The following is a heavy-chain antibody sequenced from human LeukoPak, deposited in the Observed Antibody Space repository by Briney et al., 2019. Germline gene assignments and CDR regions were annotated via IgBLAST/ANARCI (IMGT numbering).Heavy chain of an antibody. CDR1: GFTFSSYS. CDR3: ARVGYQLLLDYYYYYMDV. J-gene: IGHJ6*03. Sequence: GGSLRLSCAASGFTFSSYSMNWVRQAPGKGLEWVSSISSSSSYIYYADSVKGRFTISRDNAKNSLYLQMNSLRAEDTAVYYCARVGYQLLLDYYYYYMDVWGKGTTVTVSS. D-gene: IGHD2-2*01. V-gene: IGHV3-21*01. CDR2: ISSSSSYI.